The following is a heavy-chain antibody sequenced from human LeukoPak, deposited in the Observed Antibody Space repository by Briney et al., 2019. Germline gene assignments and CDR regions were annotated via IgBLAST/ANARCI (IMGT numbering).Heavy chain of an antibody. Sequence: SETLSPTCAVYGGSFSGYYWSWIRQPPGKGLEWIGEINHSGSTNYNPSLKSRVTISVDTSKNQFSLKLSSVTAADTAVYYCARTMIVGTGDAFDIWGHGTMVSVSS. J-gene: IGHJ3*02. CDR2: INHSGST. CDR1: GGSFSGYY. CDR3: ARTMIVGTGDAFDI. D-gene: IGHD3-22*01. V-gene: IGHV4-34*01.